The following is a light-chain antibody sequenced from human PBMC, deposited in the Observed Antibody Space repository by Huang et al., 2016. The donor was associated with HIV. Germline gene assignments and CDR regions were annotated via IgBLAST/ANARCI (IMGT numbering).Light chain of an antibody. J-gene: IGKJ5*01. CDR3: QQLHTYPIT. V-gene: IGKV1-13*02. Sequence: AVQLTQSPSSLSASVGGTVIISCRASQDIGTSLAWYQQRTGRAPKLLISAASTLQTGVPSRFSGDSAGTDFTLFITNLQPEDFVTYYCQQLHTYPITFGQGTRLDMK. CDR2: AAS. CDR1: QDIGTS.